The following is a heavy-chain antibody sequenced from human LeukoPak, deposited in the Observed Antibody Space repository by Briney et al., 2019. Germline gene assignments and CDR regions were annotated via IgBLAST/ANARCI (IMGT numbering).Heavy chain of an antibody. D-gene: IGHD3-16*01. CDR3: AREGGMYGMDV. V-gene: IGHV3-74*01. CDR2: INSDGSST. J-gene: IGHJ6*02. Sequence: GGSLRLSCAASGFTFSSCWMHWVRQAPGKGLVWVSRINSDGSSTSYADSVKGRFTISRDNAKNTLYLQMNSLRAEDTAVYYCAREGGMYGMDVWGQGTTVTVSS. CDR1: GFTFSSCW.